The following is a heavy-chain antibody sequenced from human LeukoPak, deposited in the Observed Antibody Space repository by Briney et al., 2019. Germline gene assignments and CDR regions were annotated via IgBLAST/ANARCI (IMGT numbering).Heavy chain of an antibody. CDR1: GGSFSGYY. Sequence: PSETLSLTCAVYGGSFSGYYWSWIRQPPGKGLEWIGYIYYSGSTNYNPSLKSRVTISVDTSKNQFSLKLSSVTAADTAVYYCARWNILTGYSLDYWGQGTLVTVSS. V-gene: IGHV4-59*01. J-gene: IGHJ4*02. CDR2: IYYSGST. CDR3: ARWNILTGYSLDY. D-gene: IGHD3-9*01.